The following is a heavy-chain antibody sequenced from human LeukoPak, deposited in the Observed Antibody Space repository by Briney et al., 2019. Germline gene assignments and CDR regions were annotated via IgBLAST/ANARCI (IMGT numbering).Heavy chain of an antibody. V-gene: IGHV3-33*01. D-gene: IGHD2-8*01. Sequence: GGSLRLSCAASGFTFNTYGMHRVRQAPGKGLEWVALIYYDGSHKYYADSVKGRFTISRDNSKNTVYLQMNSLRAEDTAVYYCVRDPRNYCSNGICYTDGFDIWGQGTMVAVSS. CDR3: VRDPRNYCSNGICYTDGFDI. J-gene: IGHJ3*02. CDR2: IYYDGSHK. CDR1: GFTFNTYG.